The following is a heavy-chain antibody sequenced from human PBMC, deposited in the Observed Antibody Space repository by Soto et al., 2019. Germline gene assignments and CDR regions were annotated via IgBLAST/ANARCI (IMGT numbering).Heavy chain of an antibody. J-gene: IGHJ5*02. CDR2: IYYSGST. D-gene: IGHD1-7*01. V-gene: IGHV4-59*01. CDR1: GGTISSYY. Sequence: SETLSLTCTASGGTISSYYWSWIRQPPGKGLEWIGYIYYSGSTNYNPSLKSRGTISVGRAKDQCSLKLSSMSAADTAVYYCARGKSGITETTGWCDPWGQGTLVTVSS. CDR3: ARGKSGITETTGWCDP.